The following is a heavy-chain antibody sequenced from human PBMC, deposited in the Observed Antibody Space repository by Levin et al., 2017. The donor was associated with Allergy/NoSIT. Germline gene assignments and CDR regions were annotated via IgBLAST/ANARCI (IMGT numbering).Heavy chain of an antibody. J-gene: IGHJ4*02. CDR3: ARHFHDSSGYYQDY. Sequence: SETLSLTCTVSGGSLNSYYWTWIRQPPGKGLEWIGYIRYSGSTNSNPSLKSRVTISVDTSKNQFSLKLSSVTAADTAVYYCARHFHDSSGYYQDYWGQGTLVTVSS. V-gene: IGHV4-59*08. D-gene: IGHD3-22*01. CDR1: GGSLNSYY. CDR2: IRYSGST.